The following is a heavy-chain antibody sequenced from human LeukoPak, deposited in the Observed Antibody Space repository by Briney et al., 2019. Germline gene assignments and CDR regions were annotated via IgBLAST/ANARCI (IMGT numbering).Heavy chain of an antibody. CDR1: GYTFTSYY. CDR3: ARDLVRLPTDIIAAAGTDY. D-gene: IGHD6-13*01. J-gene: IGHJ4*02. V-gene: IGHV1-46*01. CDR2: INPSGGST. Sequence: ASVKVSCKASGYTFTSYYMHRVRQAPGQGLEWMGIINPSGGSTSYAQKFQGRVTMTRDTSTSTVYMELSRLRSDDTAVYYCARDLVRLPTDIIAAAGTDYWGQGTLVTVSS.